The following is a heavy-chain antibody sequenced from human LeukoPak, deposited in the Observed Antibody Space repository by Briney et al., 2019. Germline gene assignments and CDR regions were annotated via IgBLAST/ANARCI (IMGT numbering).Heavy chain of an antibody. Sequence: ASVKASCKASGYTFTGYYMHWVRQAPGQGLEWMGWINPNSGGTNYAQKFQGRVTMTRDTSISTAYMELSRLRSDDTAVYYCARESRGDIVVVPAAPDRTILGGLDYWGQGTLVTVSS. J-gene: IGHJ4*02. D-gene: IGHD2-2*01. CDR2: INPNSGGT. CDR3: ARESRGDIVVVPAAPDRTILGGLDY. V-gene: IGHV1-2*02. CDR1: GYTFTGYY.